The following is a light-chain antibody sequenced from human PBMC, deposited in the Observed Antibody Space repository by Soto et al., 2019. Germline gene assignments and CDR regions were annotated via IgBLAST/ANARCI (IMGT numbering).Light chain of an antibody. CDR2: AAS. CDR3: QQSYGPPLT. Sequence: DIQMTQSPSSLSASVGDRVTITCRASQSISSYLNWYQQKPGKAPKLLIYAASSLQSGVPSRFSGSGSGTDFTLTISSLQREDIATYDCQQSYGPPLTCGGGTKVEIK. CDR1: QSISSY. V-gene: IGKV1-39*01. J-gene: IGKJ4*01.